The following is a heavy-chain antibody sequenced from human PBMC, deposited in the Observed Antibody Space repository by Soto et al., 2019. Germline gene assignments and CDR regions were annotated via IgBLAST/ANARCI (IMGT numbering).Heavy chain of an antibody. V-gene: IGHV1-2*04. J-gene: IGHJ3*02. CDR3: ARDRGGNDAFDI. CDR1: GYTFTGYY. CDR2: INPNSGGT. D-gene: IGHD3-10*01. Sequence: QVQLVQSGAEVKKPGASVKVSCKASGYTFTGYYMHWVRQAPGQGLEWMGWINPNSGGTNYAQKFQGWVTMNRDTSISTAYMELSRLRADDTAVYYCARDRGGNDAFDIWGQGTMVTVSS.